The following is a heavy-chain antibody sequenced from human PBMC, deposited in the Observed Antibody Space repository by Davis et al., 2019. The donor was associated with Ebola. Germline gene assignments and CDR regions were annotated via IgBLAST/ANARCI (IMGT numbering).Heavy chain of an antibody. J-gene: IGHJ6*02. V-gene: IGHV3-74*01. CDR2: IHSDGTST. CDR3: ARDRYYTIDV. Sequence: GESLKISCAASGFSFSSTWMHWVRQAPGKGLVWVSRIHSDGTSTIYTDSVKGRLTISRDNAKNTLYLQMNSLRAEDTAVYYCARDRYYTIDVWGQGTTVTVSS. D-gene: IGHD3-10*01. CDR1: GFSFSSTW.